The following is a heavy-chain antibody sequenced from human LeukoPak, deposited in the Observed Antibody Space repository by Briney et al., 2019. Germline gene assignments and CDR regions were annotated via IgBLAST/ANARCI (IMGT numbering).Heavy chain of an antibody. Sequence: SETLSLTCTVSGGPISSYYWSWIRQPPGKGLEWIGYIYYSGSTNYNPSLKSRVTISVDMSKNQFSLKLSSVTAADTAVYYCARLGSDYYGSGSYYPWGQGTLVTVSS. CDR1: GGPISSYY. V-gene: IGHV4-59*08. CDR2: IYYSGST. CDR3: ARLGSDYYGSGSYYP. D-gene: IGHD3-10*01. J-gene: IGHJ4*02.